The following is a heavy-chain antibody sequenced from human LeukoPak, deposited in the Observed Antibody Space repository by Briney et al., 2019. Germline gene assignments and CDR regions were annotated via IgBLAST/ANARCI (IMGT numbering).Heavy chain of an antibody. CDR2: IIPIFGTA. CDR3: ARGRYSSSWYVWMDWFDP. Sequence: ASVKVSCKASGGTFSSYAISWVRQAPGQGLEWMGGIIPIFGTANYAQKFRGRVTTTADKSTRTAYMELSSLRSEDTAVYYCARGRYSSSWYVWMDWFDPWGQGTLVTVSS. J-gene: IGHJ5*02. D-gene: IGHD6-13*01. V-gene: IGHV1-69*06. CDR1: GGTFSSYA.